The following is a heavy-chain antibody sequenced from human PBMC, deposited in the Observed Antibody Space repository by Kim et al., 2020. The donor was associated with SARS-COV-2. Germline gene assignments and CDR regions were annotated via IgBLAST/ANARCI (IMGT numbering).Heavy chain of an antibody. V-gene: IGHV5-10-1*01. CDR2: IDPSDSYT. CDR3: AGPAPYGDYGSYGMDV. J-gene: IGHJ6*02. Sequence: GESLKISCKGSGYSFTSYWISWVRQMPGKGLEWRGRIDPSDSYTNYSPSFQGHVTISADKFISTAYLQWGSLKASDSAMYYCAGPAPYGDYGSYGMDVWGQGTTVTVSS. CDR1: GYSFTSYW. D-gene: IGHD4-17*01.